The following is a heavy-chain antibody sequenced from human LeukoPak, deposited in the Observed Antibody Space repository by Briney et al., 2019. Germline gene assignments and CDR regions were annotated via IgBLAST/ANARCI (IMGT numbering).Heavy chain of an antibody. J-gene: IGHJ4*02. Sequence: GSLRLSCAASGFTFSSYAMSWVRQAPGKGLVWVSRINSDGSSTSYADSVKGRFTISRDNAKDTLYLQMNSLRAEDTAVYYCAKTYYYDSSVQPFDYWGQGTLVTVSS. CDR3: AKTYYYDSSVQPFDY. D-gene: IGHD3-22*01. CDR2: INSDGSST. V-gene: IGHV3-74*01. CDR1: GFTFSSYA.